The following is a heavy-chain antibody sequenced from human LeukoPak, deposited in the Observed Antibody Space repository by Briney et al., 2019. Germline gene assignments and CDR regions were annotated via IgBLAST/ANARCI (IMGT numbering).Heavy chain of an antibody. J-gene: IGHJ4*02. Sequence: PGGSLRLSCAASGFTFSSYAMHWVRQAPGKGLEWVAVISYDGSNKYYADSVKGRFTISRDNSKNTLYLQMNSLRAEDTAVYYCARVRIRGYSSGVFDYWGQGTLVTVSS. CDR3: ARVRIRGYSSGVFDY. D-gene: IGHD6-19*01. V-gene: IGHV3-30-3*01. CDR2: ISYDGSNK. CDR1: GFTFSSYA.